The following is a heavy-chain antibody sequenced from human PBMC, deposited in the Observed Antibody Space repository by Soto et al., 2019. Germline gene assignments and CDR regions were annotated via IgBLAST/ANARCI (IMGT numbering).Heavy chain of an antibody. V-gene: IGHV3-21*01. CDR1: GFTFSSYS. J-gene: IGHJ5*02. CDR2: ISSSGSYI. CDR3: ARDPDSSGYFVP. Sequence: EVQLVESGGGLVKPGGSLRLSCAASGFTFSSYSINWVRQAAGKGLEWVSSISSSGSYIYYADSVKGRFTISTDNAKNSLYLQMNSLRAEDTAVYYCARDPDSSGYFVPWGQGTLVTVSS. D-gene: IGHD3-22*01.